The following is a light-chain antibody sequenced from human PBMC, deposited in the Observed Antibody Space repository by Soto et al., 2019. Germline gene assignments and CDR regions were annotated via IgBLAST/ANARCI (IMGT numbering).Light chain of an antibody. Sequence: QSALTQPASLSGSPGQSITISCTGTSSDIGAYDYVSWFQQHPGKAPKLMISEVNNRPSGVSNRFSVSKSGNTASLTISGLQVEKEADYFCSAFNTTSAHVLGTGTKLT. CDR1: SSDIGAYDY. J-gene: IGLJ1*01. CDR2: EVN. V-gene: IGLV2-14*01. CDR3: SAFNTTSAHV.